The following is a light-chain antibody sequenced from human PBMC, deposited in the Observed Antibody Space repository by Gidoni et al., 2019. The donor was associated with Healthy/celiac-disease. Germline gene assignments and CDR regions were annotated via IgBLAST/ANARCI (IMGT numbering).Light chain of an antibody. V-gene: IGLV1-47*01. CDR3: EAWDDSLSGVV. CDR1: SSNIGSNY. CDR2: RNN. Sequence: QSVLTQPPSASGTPGQRVTISCSGSSSNIGSNYVYWYQQLPGTAPNLLIYRNNQRPSGVPDRFSGSKSGTSASLAISGLRSEDEADYYCEAWDDSLSGVVFGGGTKLTVL. J-gene: IGLJ2*01.